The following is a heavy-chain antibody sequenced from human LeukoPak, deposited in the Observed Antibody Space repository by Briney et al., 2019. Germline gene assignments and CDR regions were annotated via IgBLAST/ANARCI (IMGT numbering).Heavy chain of an antibody. CDR1: GYSISSGYY. D-gene: IGHD1-1*01. Sequence: SETLSLTCTVSGYSISSGYYWGWIRQPPGKGLEWIGSIYHSGSTYYNPSLKSRVTISVDTSKNQFSLKLSSVTAADTAVYYCASWIDYWGQGTPVTVSS. CDR3: ASWIDY. J-gene: IGHJ4*02. CDR2: IYHSGST. V-gene: IGHV4-38-2*02.